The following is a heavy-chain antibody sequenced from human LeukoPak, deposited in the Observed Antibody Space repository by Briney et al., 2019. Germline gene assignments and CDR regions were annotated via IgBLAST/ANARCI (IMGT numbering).Heavy chain of an antibody. Sequence: PGGSLRLSCTVSGFTFSRTWRRWVRQAPGKGLEWVSVISSSSTYIYYADSVKGRFTISRDNAKNSLYLQMNSLSAEDTAVYYCARVSTAVSLAIDYWGQGTLVTVST. V-gene: IGHV3-21*06. CDR3: ARVSTAVSLAIDY. CDR1: GFTFSRTW. CDR2: ISSSSTYI. D-gene: IGHD6-13*01. J-gene: IGHJ4*02.